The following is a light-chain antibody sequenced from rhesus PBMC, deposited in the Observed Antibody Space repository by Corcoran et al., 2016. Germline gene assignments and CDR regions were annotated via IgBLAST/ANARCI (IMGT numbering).Light chain of an antibody. CDR1: QGISSY. Sequence: DIQMTQSPSSLSASVGDTVTITCRASQGISSYLNWFQQQPGKAPKRLIYAAASLQSGGPSRFSGSGAGTDFTLTISSLQPEDFAAYYCQQHNSHPLTFGGGTKVELK. V-gene: IGKV1-28*03. CDR3: QQHNSHPLT. J-gene: IGKJ4*01. CDR2: AAA.